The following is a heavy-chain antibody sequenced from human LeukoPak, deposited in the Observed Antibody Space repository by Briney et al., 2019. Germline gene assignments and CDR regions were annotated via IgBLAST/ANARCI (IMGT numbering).Heavy chain of an antibody. Sequence: GGSLRLSCAASGFTFSSYAMSWVRQAPGRGLEWVSGISAGGGSTYYADSVKGRFTISRDNSKNTLSLQMNSLRGEDTAVYYCAKDSSGSYYGKSDYWGQGTLVAVSS. V-gene: IGHV3-23*01. D-gene: IGHD1-26*01. J-gene: IGHJ4*02. CDR1: GFTFSSYA. CDR2: ISAGGGST. CDR3: AKDSSGSYYGKSDY.